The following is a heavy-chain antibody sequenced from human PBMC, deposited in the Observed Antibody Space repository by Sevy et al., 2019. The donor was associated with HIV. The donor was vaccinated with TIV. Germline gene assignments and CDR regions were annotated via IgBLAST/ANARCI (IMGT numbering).Heavy chain of an antibody. CDR1: GLTFSTYS. CDR2: ISSSSSTI. V-gene: IGHV3-48*01. CDR3: ASPLPFYYGSGSEEFDY. J-gene: IGHJ4*02. Sequence: GGSLRLSCAASGLTFSTYSMNWVRQAPGKGLEWVSYISSSSSTIYYAASVKGRFTISSDNAKNSLYLQMNSLRAEDTAVYYCASPLPFYYGSGSEEFDYWGRGTLVTVSS. D-gene: IGHD3-10*01.